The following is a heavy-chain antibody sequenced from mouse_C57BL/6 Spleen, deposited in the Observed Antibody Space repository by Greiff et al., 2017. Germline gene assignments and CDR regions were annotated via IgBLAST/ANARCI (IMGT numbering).Heavy chain of an antibody. V-gene: IGHV1-82*01. J-gene: IGHJ4*01. CDR1: GYAFSSSW. CDR3: ARSGDYDHYYAMDD. D-gene: IGHD2-4*01. Sequence: QVQLQQSGPELVKPGASVKLSCKASGYAFSSSWMNWVKQRPGKGLEWIGRIYPGDGDTNYNGKFKGKATLTADKSSSTAYMQLSSLTSEDSAVYFCARSGDYDHYYAMDDWGQGTSVTVSS. CDR2: IYPGDGDT.